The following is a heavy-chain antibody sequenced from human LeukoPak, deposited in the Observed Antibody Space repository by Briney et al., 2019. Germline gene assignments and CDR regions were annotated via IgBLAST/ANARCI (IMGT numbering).Heavy chain of an antibody. V-gene: IGHV3-30*03. J-gene: IGHJ4*02. D-gene: IGHD3-22*01. CDR3: ARAMRYYDSSGYFPLDY. CDR1: GFIFNKYG. Sequence: ERSLRLSFAASGFIFNKYGMHWVRQAPGKGLEWVAVVSYDESNKYYADAVKGRFTISRDNSKNTLYLQMNSLRAEDTAVYYCARAMRYYDSSGYFPLDYWGQGTLVTVSS. CDR2: VSYDESNK.